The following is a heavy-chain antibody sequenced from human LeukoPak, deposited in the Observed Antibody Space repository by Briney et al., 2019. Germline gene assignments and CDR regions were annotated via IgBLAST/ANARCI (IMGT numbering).Heavy chain of an antibody. D-gene: IGHD3-22*01. V-gene: IGHV4-34*01. Sequence: KSSETLSLTCAVYGGSFSGYYWSWIRRPPGKGLEWIGEINHSGSTNYNPSLKSRVTISVDTSKNQFSLKLSSVTAADTAVYYCARVYYDSSGYYYFDYWGQGTLVTVSS. CDR2: INHSGST. CDR1: GGSFSGYY. CDR3: ARVYYDSSGYYYFDY. J-gene: IGHJ4*02.